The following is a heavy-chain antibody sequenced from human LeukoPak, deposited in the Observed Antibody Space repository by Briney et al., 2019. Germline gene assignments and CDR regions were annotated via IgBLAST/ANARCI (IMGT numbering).Heavy chain of an antibody. CDR2: ISYDGSNK. Sequence: GGSLRLSCAASGFTFSSYGMHWVRQAPGKGLEWVAVISYDGSNKYYADSVKGRFTISRDNSKNTLYLQMNSLRAEDTAVYYCAKVVLAVATHSPCDYWGQETLVTVSS. CDR3: AKVVLAVATHSPCDY. D-gene: IGHD6-19*01. V-gene: IGHV3-30*18. J-gene: IGHJ4*02. CDR1: GFTFSSYG.